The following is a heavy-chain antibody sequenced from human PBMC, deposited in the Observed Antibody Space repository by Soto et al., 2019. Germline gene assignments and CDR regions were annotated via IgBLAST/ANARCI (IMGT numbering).Heavy chain of an antibody. Sequence: PSETLSLTCTVSGGSISSYYWSWIRQPPGKGLEWIGYIYYSGSTNYNPSLKSRVTISVDTSKNQFSLKLSSVTAADTAVYYCAREEHSSGWSGFDYWGQGTLVTVSS. J-gene: IGHJ4*02. V-gene: IGHV4-59*01. CDR2: IYYSGST. CDR3: AREEHSSGWSGFDY. D-gene: IGHD6-19*01. CDR1: GGSISSYY.